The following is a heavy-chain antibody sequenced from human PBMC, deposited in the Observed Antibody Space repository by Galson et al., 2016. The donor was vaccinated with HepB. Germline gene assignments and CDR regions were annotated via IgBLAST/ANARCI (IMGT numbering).Heavy chain of an antibody. CDR2: TYFSGST. Sequence: TLSLTCTVSDDSISRGGYYWSWIRQHPGKGLEWIGYTYFSGSTHYNPPLKSRLTISVDTSKPQFSLQVSSVTAADTAIYYCARGPILDWPDYYFDHWGQGTPVTVSS. J-gene: IGHJ4*02. CDR3: ARGPILDWPDYYFDH. D-gene: IGHD3/OR15-3a*01. CDR1: DDSISRGGYY. V-gene: IGHV4-31*03.